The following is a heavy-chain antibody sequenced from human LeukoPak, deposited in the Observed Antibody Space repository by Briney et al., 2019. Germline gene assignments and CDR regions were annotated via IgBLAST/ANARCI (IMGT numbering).Heavy chain of an antibody. Sequence: PSETLSLTCTVSGGSISSYYWSWIRQPPGKGLEWIGYIYYSGSTNYNPSLKSRVTISVDTSKNQFSLKLSSVTAADTAVYYCARGGAQQQVIDYWGQGARVTVSS. CDR2: IYYSGST. D-gene: IGHD2-21*01. J-gene: IGHJ4*02. CDR3: ARGGAQQQVIDY. CDR1: GGSISSYY. V-gene: IGHV4-59*12.